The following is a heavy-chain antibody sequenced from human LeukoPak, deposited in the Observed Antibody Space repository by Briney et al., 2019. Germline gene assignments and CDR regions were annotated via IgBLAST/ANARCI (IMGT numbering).Heavy chain of an antibody. D-gene: IGHD3-10*01. CDR1: GFTFTNYA. Sequence: PGGSLRLSCAASGFTFTNYAMNWVRQAPGKGLEWLSAISSSGGTTCYADSVKGRFTISRDNSRNTLYLQMNSLRAEDTAVYYCAKDHSGSGEIDYWGQGTLVTFSS. V-gene: IGHV3-23*01. J-gene: IGHJ4*02. CDR3: AKDHSGSGEIDY. CDR2: ISSSGGTT.